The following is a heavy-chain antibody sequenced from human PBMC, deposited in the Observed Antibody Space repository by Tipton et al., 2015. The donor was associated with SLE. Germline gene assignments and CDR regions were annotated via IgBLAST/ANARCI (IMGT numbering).Heavy chain of an antibody. Sequence: QLVQSRPEVKKPGASVKVSCKASGYTFTSFDINWVRQATGQGLEWMGWMNPNSGNTAYAQKFQGRVTMTRDTSISTAYMELSSLRSEDTAVYYCARAPPQLGFDYWGQGTLVTVSS. CDR2: MNPNSGNT. CDR3: ARAPPQLGFDY. J-gene: IGHJ4*02. V-gene: IGHV1-8*01. D-gene: IGHD5-24*01. CDR1: GYTFTSFD.